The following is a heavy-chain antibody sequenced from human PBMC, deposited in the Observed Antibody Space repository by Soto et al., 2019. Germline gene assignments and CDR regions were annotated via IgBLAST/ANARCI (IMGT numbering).Heavy chain of an antibody. CDR3: AKRFSVAGYTFDY. Sequence: LRLSCAASGFTSSSYAMSWVRQAPGKGLEWVSAISGSGGSTYYADSVKGRFTISRDNSKNTLYLQMNSLRAEDTAVYYCAKRFSVAGYTFDYWGQGTLVTVSS. J-gene: IGHJ4*02. CDR2: ISGSGGST. V-gene: IGHV3-23*01. CDR1: GFTSSSYA. D-gene: IGHD6-19*01.